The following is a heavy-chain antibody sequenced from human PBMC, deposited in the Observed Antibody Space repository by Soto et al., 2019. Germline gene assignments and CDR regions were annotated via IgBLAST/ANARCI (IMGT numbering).Heavy chain of an antibody. Sequence: QVQLVQSGAEVKKPGASVKVSCKASGYTFTNYGISWVRQAPGQGLEWMGWISAYNGNINYAQKLQGRVTMTTDTATSTAYMGLRSLRSDDSAMYYCASSYCGGNCYSKLPLDYYSYGMDVWGPGTTVTGSS. V-gene: IGHV1-18*01. J-gene: IGHJ6*02. CDR2: ISAYNGNI. CDR3: ASSYCGGNCYSKLPLDYYSYGMDV. CDR1: GYTFTNYG. D-gene: IGHD2-21*02.